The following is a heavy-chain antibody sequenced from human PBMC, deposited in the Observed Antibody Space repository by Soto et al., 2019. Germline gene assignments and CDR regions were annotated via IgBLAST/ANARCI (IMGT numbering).Heavy chain of an antibody. CDR1: GFTFSSYG. D-gene: IGHD1-26*01. J-gene: IGHJ6*04. CDR3: AREMATTHRYYYGKDV. CDR2: IWYDGSNK. Sequence: QVQLVESGGGVVQPGRSLRLSCAASGFTFSSYGMHWVRQAPGKGLEWVAVIWYDGSNKYYADSVKGRFTISRDNSKNTLYLQMNSLRAEDTAVYYCAREMATTHRYYYGKDVWGEGTTVTVSS. V-gene: IGHV3-33*01.